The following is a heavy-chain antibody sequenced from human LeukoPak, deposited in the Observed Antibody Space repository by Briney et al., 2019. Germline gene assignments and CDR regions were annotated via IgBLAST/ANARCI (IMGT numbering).Heavy chain of an antibody. D-gene: IGHD3-10*01. J-gene: IGHJ5*02. CDR1: GGSISSGGYY. Sequence: SETLSPTCTVSGGSISSGGYYWSWIRQHPGKGLEWIGYIYYSGSTYYNPSLKSRVTISVDTSKNQFSLKLSSVTAADTAVYYCARGEITMVRGVINPYNWFDPWGQGTLVTVSS. CDR2: IYYSGST. V-gene: IGHV4-31*03. CDR3: ARGEITMVRGVINPYNWFDP.